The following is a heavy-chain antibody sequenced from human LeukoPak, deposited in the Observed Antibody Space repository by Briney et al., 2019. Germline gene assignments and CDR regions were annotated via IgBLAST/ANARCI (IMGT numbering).Heavy chain of an antibody. CDR1: GFTFSSYA. D-gene: IGHD6-6*01. V-gene: IGHV3-30-3*01. Sequence: PGGSLRLSCAASGFTFSSYAMHWVRQAPGKGLEWVAVISYDGSNKYYADSVKGRFTISRDNSKNTLYLQMNSLRAEGTAVYYCARAKYSRFSSFDYWGQGTLVTVSS. CDR3: ARAKYSRFSSFDY. CDR2: ISYDGSNK. J-gene: IGHJ4*02.